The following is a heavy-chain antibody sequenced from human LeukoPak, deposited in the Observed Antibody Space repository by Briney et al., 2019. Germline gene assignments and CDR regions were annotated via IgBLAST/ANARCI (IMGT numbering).Heavy chain of an antibody. CDR3: AKGGRWLQLWFDY. V-gene: IGHV3-30*04. Sequence: PGRSLRLSCAASGFTFSSYAMHWVRQAPGKGLEWVAVISYDGSNKYYADSVKGRFTISRDNSKNTLYLQMNSLRAEDTAVYYCAKGGRWLQLWFDYWGQGTLVTVSS. CDR2: ISYDGSNK. D-gene: IGHD5-24*01. J-gene: IGHJ4*02. CDR1: GFTFSSYA.